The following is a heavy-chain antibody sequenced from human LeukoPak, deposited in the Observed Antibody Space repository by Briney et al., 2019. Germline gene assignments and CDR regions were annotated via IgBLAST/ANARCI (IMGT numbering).Heavy chain of an antibody. CDR2: INQDGNEK. D-gene: IGHD2/OR15-2a*01. J-gene: IGHJ6*02. Sequence: GGSLRLSCAASGFKFGDYWMTWVRQAPGKGLEWVANINQDGNEKYYVDSVKGRFTISRDNTKNSLNLQMSSLRAEDTAVYYCASKVTVPEIRFFYHCGLDVWGQGTTVTVS. V-gene: IGHV3-7*03. CDR3: ASKVTVPEIRFFYHCGLDV. CDR1: GFKFGDYW.